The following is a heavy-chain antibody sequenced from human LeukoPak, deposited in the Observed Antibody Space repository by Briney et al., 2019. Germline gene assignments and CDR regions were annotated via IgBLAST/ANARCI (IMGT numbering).Heavy chain of an antibody. CDR1: GGSISSYY. CDR3: ARDRVGATPSWFDP. V-gene: IGHV4-59*01. Sequence: SETLSLTCTVSGGSISSYYWSWIRQPPGKGLEWIGYIYYSGSTNYNPSLKSRVTISVDTSKNQFSLNLSSVTAADTAVYYCARDRVGATPSWFDPWGQGTLVTVSS. D-gene: IGHD1-26*01. CDR2: IYYSGST. J-gene: IGHJ5*02.